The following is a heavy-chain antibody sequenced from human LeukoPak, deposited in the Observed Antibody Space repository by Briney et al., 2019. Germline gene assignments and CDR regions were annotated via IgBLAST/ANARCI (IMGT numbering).Heavy chain of an antibody. CDR1: GGSINSDYW. J-gene: IGHJ4*02. V-gene: IGHV4-4*02. Sequence: SETLSLTCTVSGGSINSDYWWTWVRQSPGKGLEWIGEIYHTGSVNYNLSLESRVTISRDRSKNQFSLMLRSVTAADTAVYYCARHDDFLSAYNYWGQGILVTVSS. CDR3: ARHDDFLSAYNY. D-gene: IGHD3-3*01. CDR2: IYHTGSV.